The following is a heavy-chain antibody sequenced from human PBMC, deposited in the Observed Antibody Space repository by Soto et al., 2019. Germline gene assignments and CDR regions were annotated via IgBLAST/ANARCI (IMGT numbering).Heavy chain of an antibody. CDR3: ARDSGAKLSSS. V-gene: IGHV1-69*13. CDR2: IVPIYRTA. J-gene: IGHJ4*02. D-gene: IGHD6-13*01. CDR1: GGTFSSYR. Sequence: EASVKVSCKASGGTFSSYRINWVRQAPGQGLEWVGGIVPIYRTADYAQKFQGRVSITADESARTTYLELSSLKSQDTAVYYCARDSGAKLSSSWGQGTLVTVSS.